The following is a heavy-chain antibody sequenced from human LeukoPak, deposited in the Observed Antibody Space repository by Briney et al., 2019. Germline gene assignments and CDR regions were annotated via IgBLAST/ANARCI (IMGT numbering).Heavy chain of an antibody. V-gene: IGHV4-34*03. CDR1: GGSFSGYY. Sequence: SETLSLTCAVYGGSFSGYYWSWIRQPPGKGLERIGEINHSGSTNYNPSLKSRVTISVDTSKNQFSLKLSSVTAADTAVYYCARSYYDSSGYYWDAFDIWGQGTMVTVSS. D-gene: IGHD3-22*01. CDR2: INHSGST. J-gene: IGHJ3*02. CDR3: ARSYYDSSGYYWDAFDI.